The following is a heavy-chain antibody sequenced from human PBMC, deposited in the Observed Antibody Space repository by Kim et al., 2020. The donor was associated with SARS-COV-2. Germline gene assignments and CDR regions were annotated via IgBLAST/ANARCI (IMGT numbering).Heavy chain of an antibody. CDR2: IYYSGST. CDR1: GGSISSGGYY. V-gene: IGHV4-31*03. J-gene: IGHJ6*02. CDR3: ARDLGYDILTGYYPGAGLDV. D-gene: IGHD3-9*01. Sequence: SETLSLTCTVSGGSISSGGYYWSWIRQHPGKGLEWIGYIYYSGSTYYNPSLKSRVTISVDTSKNQFSLKLSSVTAADTAVYYCARDLGYDILTGYYPGAGLDVWGQGTTVTVSS.